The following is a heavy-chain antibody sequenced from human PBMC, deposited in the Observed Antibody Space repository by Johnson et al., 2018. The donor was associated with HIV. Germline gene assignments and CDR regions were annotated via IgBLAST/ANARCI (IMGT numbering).Heavy chain of an antibody. D-gene: IGHD1-26*01. CDR3: AKSGFSGSYQGAYDI. V-gene: IGHV3-66*01. Sequence: EVQLVESGGGLVQPGGSLRLSCAASGFTVSSNYMNWVRQAPGKGLEWVSIIYSGGSTYYADSVKGRFTISRDSSKNTVYLQMNSLRAEDTAVYYCAKSGFSGSYQGAYDIWGQGTMVTVSS. CDR2: IYSGGST. J-gene: IGHJ3*02. CDR1: GFTVSSNY.